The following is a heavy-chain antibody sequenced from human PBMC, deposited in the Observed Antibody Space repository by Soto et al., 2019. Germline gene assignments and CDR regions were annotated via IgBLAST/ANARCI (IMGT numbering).Heavy chain of an antibody. J-gene: IGHJ6*02. V-gene: IGHV3-23*01. CDR2: ISGSGGST. D-gene: IGHD3-3*01. CDR3: AKDGLSITIFGVENYYGMDV. CDR1: GFTFSNYA. Sequence: PGGSLRLSCGASGFTFSNYAMNWVRQAPGKGLEWVSAISGSGGSTYYADSVKGRFTISRDNSKNTLYLQMNSLRAEDTAVYYCAKDGLSITIFGVENYYGMDVWGQGTTVTVSS.